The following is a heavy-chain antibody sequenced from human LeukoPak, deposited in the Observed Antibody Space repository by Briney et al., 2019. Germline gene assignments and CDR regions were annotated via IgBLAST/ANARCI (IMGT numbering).Heavy chain of an antibody. CDR1: GLTFRNYA. CDR2: ITGSGDTR. J-gene: IGHJ3*01. V-gene: IGHV3-23*01. CDR3: GKDPNGDYIGAFDF. Sequence: GGSLRLSCVASGLTFRNYAVTWVRQAPGKGLEWVSSITGSGDTRRYADSVKGRFTISRDNSVDTLYLQMNSLSAEDTAIYYCGKDPNGDYIGAFDFWGRGTMVTVSS. D-gene: IGHD4-17*01.